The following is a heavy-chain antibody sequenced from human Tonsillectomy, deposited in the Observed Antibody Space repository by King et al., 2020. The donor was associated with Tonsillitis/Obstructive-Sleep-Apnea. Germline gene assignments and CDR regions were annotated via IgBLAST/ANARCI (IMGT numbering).Heavy chain of an antibody. D-gene: IGHD2-21*01. CDR1: GASISDTNW. V-gene: IGHV4-4*02. CDR3: ARMWDYQLLSYYYYYYMDV. Sequence: QLQESGPGLVKPSGTLSLTCAVSGASISDTNWWSWVRQTPGKGPEWIGEIYHSGSTNYSPSLKSRVTIAVDQSKNQFFLNLSSVTAADTAVYYCARMWDYQLLSYYYYYYMDVWGEGTTVTVSS. CDR2: IYHSGST. J-gene: IGHJ6*03.